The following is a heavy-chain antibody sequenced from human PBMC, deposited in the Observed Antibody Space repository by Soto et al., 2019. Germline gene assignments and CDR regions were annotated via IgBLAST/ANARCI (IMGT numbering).Heavy chain of an antibody. J-gene: IGHJ4*02. V-gene: IGHV3-30-3*01. D-gene: IGHD6-6*01. CDR3: ARTYSSSSDY. Sequence: GGSLRLSCAASGFTFSSYAMHWVRQAPGKGLEWVAVISYDGSNKYYADSVKGRFTISRDNSKNTLHLQMNSLRAEDTAVYYCARTYSSSSDYWGQGTLVTVSS. CDR1: GFTFSSYA. CDR2: ISYDGSNK.